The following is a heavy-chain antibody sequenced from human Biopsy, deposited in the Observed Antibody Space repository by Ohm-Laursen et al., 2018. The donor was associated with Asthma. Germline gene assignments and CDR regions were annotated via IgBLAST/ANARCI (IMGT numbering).Heavy chain of an antibody. CDR2: ISSSSSYI. V-gene: IGHV3-21*01. CDR1: GFTFSSYS. CDR3: ARVDTIFGVVIPIYYCYGMDV. J-gene: IGHJ6*02. D-gene: IGHD3-3*01. Sequence: GSLRLSCAASGFTFSSYSMNWVRQAPGKGLEWVSSISSSSSYIYYADSVKGRFTISRDNAKNSLYLQMNSLRAEDTAVYYCARVDTIFGVVIPIYYCYGMDVWGQGTTVTVSS.